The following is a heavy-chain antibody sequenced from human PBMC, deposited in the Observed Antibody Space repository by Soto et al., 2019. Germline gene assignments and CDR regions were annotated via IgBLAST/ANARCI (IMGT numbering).Heavy chain of an antibody. V-gene: IGHV1-3*01. CDR3: ARDAGVVYDYVWGSEDY. D-gene: IGHD3-16*01. J-gene: IGHJ4*02. CDR2: INAGNGNT. Sequence: ASVKVSCKASGYTFTSYAMHWVRQAPGQRLEWMGWINAGNGNTKYSQTFQGRVTISRDTSASTAYMELSSLRSEDTAVYYCARDAGVVYDYVWGSEDYWGQGTLVPVSS. CDR1: GYTFTSYA.